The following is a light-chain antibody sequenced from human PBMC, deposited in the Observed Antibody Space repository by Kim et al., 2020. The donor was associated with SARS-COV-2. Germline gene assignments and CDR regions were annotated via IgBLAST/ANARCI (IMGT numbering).Light chain of an antibody. CDR1: QSVSRSY. CDR3: QHYGSSPLT. V-gene: IGKV3-20*01. CDR2: GVS. J-gene: IGKJ1*01. Sequence: SPGDRATLAGRASQSVSRSYLAWYQQKPGQAPRLLIYGVSSRATGIPDRFSGSGSGTDFTLTISRLEPEDFAVYYCQHYGSSPLTFGQGTKVDIK.